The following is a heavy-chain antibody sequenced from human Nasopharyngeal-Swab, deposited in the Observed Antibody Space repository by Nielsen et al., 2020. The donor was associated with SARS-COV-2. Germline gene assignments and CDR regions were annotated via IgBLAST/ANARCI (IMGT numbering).Heavy chain of an antibody. CDR1: GFTVSSNY. D-gene: IGHD2-15*01. J-gene: IGHJ6*02. Sequence: GESLKISCAASGFTVSSNYMSWVRQAPGKGLEWVSVIYSGGSTYYADSVKGRFTMSRDNSKNTLYLQMNSLRAEDTAVYYCARVEGCSGATCYSTYSYYYAMDVWGQGTTVTVSS. CDR2: IYSGGST. V-gene: IGHV3-53*05. CDR3: ARVEGCSGATCYSTYSYYYAMDV.